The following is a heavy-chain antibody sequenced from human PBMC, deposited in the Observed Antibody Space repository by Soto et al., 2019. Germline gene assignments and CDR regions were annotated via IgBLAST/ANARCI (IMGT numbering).Heavy chain of an antibody. CDR1: GDSVSSNSAA. D-gene: IGHD2-15*01. V-gene: IGHV6-1*01. J-gene: IGHJ6*02. CDR3: AGGYCSGGSCSYYYYGMDV. Sequence: SQTLSLTCAISGDSVSSNSAAWNWIRQSPSRGLEWLGRTYYRAKWYNDYAVSVKSRITINSDTSKNQFSLQLKSATPEDTAVYYCAGGYCSGGSCSYYYYGMDVWGQGTTVTVSS. CDR2: TYYRAKWYN.